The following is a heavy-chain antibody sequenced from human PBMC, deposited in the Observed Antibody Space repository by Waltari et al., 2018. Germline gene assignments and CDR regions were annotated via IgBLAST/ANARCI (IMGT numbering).Heavy chain of an antibody. J-gene: IGHJ4*02. CDR3: ATQRVGFGTRRPRYYFDY. CDR1: GYTFTDYY. CDR2: VDPEDGET. V-gene: IGHV1-69-2*01. Sequence: EVQLVQSGAEVKKPGATVKISCKVSGYTFTDYYMHWVQQAPGKGLGWMGLVDPEDGETIYAEKFQGRVTITADTSTDTAYMELSSLRSEDTAVYYCATQRVGFGTRRPRYYFDYWGQGTLVTVSS. D-gene: IGHD3-10*01.